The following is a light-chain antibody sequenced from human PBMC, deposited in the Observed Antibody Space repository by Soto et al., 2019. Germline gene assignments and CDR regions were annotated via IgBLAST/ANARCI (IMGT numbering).Light chain of an antibody. CDR2: GAS. V-gene: IGKV3D-20*02. CDR3: QQRSNWPSIT. J-gene: IGKJ5*01. CDR1: QSVSSSY. Sequence: EIVLSQSPGTLSFSTGERATLSCRASQSVSSSYLAWYQQKPGQAPRLLIYGASNRATGIPARFSGSGSGTDFTLTISSLEPEDFAVYYCQQRSNWPSITFGQGTRLEIK.